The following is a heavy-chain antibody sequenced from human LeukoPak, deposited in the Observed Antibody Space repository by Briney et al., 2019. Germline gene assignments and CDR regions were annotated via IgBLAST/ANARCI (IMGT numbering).Heavy chain of an antibody. V-gene: IGHV3-23*01. CDR3: AKGRRGYFGNSFDY. D-gene: IGHD3-10*01. J-gene: IGHJ4*02. Sequence: GGSLRLSCAASGFTFSSYAMSWVRQAPGKGLQWVSIISGSGSTPNYADSVKGRFTLSRDNSNSTLYLQMNSLRAEDTAVYYCAKGRRGYFGNSFDYWGQGTLVTVPS. CDR2: ISGSGSTP. CDR1: GFTFSSYA.